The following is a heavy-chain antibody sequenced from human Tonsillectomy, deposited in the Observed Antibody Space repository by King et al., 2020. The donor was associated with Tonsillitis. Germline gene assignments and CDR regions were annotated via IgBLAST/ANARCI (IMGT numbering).Heavy chain of an antibody. V-gene: IGHV1-2*06. J-gene: IGHJ4*02. CDR2: INPDNGAA. D-gene: IGHD2-8*02. CDR3: ARDTGGWRAFDY. CDR1: GYSFADYS. Sequence: QRQLVQSGAEVKKPGASLRVSCQASGYSFADYSIHWVRQAPGQGLDWMGRINPDNGAADYALRFEDRVTMTIDTSSRTAFLELNRLRSDDTATYFCARDTGGWRAFDYWGQGTLVTVSS.